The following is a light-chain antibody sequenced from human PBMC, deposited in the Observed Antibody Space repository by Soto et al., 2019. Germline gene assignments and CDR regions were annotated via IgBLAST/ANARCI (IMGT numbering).Light chain of an antibody. CDR1: SSDIGGHNY. CDR2: VVT. J-gene: IGLJ2*01. CDR3: SSYTTTSTVV. Sequence: QSALTQPASVSGSPGQSIPVSCTGTSSDIGGHNYVSWSQQHPGKVPKLIIYVVTNRPSGVSNRFSGSKSGNTASLTVSGLQAEDEADYYCSSYTTTSTVVFGGGTKLTVL. V-gene: IGLV2-14*01.